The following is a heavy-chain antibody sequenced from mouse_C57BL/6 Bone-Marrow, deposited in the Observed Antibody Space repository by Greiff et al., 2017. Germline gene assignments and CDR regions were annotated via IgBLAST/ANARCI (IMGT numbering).Heavy chain of an antibody. D-gene: IGHD2-3*01. CDR1: GYTFTSYW. J-gene: IGHJ3*01. V-gene: IGHV1-7*01. Sequence: QVHVKQSGAELAKPGASVKLSCKASGYTFTSYWMHWVKQRPGQGLEWIGYINPSSGYTTYNQKFKDKATLTADKSSSTAYMQLSSLTYEDSAVYYCARSRWLLLWFAYWGQGTLVTVSA. CDR2: INPSSGYT. CDR3: ARSRWLLLWFAY.